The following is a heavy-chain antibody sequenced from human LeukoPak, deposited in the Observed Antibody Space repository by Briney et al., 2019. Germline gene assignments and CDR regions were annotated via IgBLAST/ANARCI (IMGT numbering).Heavy chain of an antibody. D-gene: IGHD3-22*01. Sequence: GGSLRLSCAASGFTFSSYGMSWVRQAPGKGLEWVAVISYDGSNKYYADSVKGRFTISRDNSKNTLYLQMNSLRAEDTAVYYCARDYPAPITMIVVVMGFDYWGQGTLVTVSS. CDR1: GFTFSSYG. CDR3: ARDYPAPITMIVVVMGFDY. J-gene: IGHJ4*02. V-gene: IGHV3-30*03. CDR2: ISYDGSNK.